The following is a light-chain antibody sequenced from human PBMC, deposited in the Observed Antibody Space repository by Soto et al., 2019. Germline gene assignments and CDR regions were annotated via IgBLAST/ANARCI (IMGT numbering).Light chain of an antibody. CDR3: FSYAGSYTHVV. V-gene: IGLV2-23*02. J-gene: IGLJ2*01. CDR2: EVT. Sequence: QSALTQPASVSGSPGQSITISCTGTNSDVGNYNLVSWYLQHPGKAPKLMIYEVTKRPSGVSNRFSGAKSGNTASLTISGLQAEDEADYHCFSYAGSYTHVVFGGGTKVTVL. CDR1: NSDVGNYNL.